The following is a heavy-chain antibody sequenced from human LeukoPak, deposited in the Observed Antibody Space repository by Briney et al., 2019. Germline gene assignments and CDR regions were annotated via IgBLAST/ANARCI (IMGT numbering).Heavy chain of an antibody. CDR2: TYYRSKWYN. Sequence: SQTLSLTCAISGDSVSSNSAAWNWIRQSPSRGLEWLGRTYYRSKWYNDYAVSVKGRITINPDTSKNQFSLQLNSVTPEDTAVYYCAREALRYFDWLASTYYFDYWGQGTLITVSS. J-gene: IGHJ4*02. CDR1: GDSVSSNSAA. V-gene: IGHV6-1*01. CDR3: AREALRYFDWLASTYYFDY. D-gene: IGHD3-9*01.